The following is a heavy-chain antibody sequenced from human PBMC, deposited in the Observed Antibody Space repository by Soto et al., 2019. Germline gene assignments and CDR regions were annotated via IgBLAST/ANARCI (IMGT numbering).Heavy chain of an antibody. J-gene: IGHJ4*02. CDR1: GFNFNSYN. CDR2: INPNGDST. Sequence: GGSLRLSCSASGFNFNSYNMYWVRQAPGKGLKYVSTINPNGDSTHYADSVKGRFTVSRDNSKNTQYLHMSSLRTEDTAVYYCVKDGGKYNYDYWGQGTLVTVSS. D-gene: IGHD5-18*01. CDR3: VKDGGKYNYDY. V-gene: IGHV3-64D*08.